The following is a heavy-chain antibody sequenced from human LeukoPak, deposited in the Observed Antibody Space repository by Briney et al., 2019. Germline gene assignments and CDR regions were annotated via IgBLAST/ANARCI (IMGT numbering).Heavy chain of an antibody. CDR2: MNPNSGNT. D-gene: IGHD5/OR15-5a*01. V-gene: IGHV1-8*02. CDR3: ARGLATQNPNHRVYGY. CDR1: GYTFTTYG. Sequence: ASVKVSCKASGYTFTTYGINWVRQATGQGLEWMGWMNPNSGNTGYAQKFQGRVTMTRNTSISTAYMELSSLRSEDTAVYYCARGLATQNPNHRVYGYWGQGTLVTVSS. J-gene: IGHJ4*02.